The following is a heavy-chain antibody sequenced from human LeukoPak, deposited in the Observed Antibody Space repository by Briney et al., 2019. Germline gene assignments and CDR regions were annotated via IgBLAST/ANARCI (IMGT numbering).Heavy chain of an antibody. CDR3: ARNRVGFSGWYFDL. V-gene: IGHV4-34*01. D-gene: IGHD1-26*01. CDR2: INHSGST. CDR1: GGSFSGYY. Sequence: SDTLSLTCAVYGGSFSGYYWSWIRQPTGKALECSGEINHSGSTNYNPSLKSRVTISVDTSKNQFSLKLSSVTAADTAVYYCARNRVGFSGWYFDLWGRGTLVTVSS. J-gene: IGHJ2*01.